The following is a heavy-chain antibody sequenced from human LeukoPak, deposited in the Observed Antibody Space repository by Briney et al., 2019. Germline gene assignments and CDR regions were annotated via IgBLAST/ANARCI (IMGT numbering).Heavy chain of an antibody. V-gene: IGHV3-23*01. D-gene: IGHD5-18*01. CDR3: AKETYSYGYGVNY. CDR2: ISDTGGTT. CDR1: GFTFSNYG. Sequence: GRSLRLSCAASGFTFSNYGMSWVRQAPGKGLEWVSGISDTGGTTHYADSVKGRFTISRDNSKNTLYLQMNSLRAEDTAVYYCAKETYSYGYGVNYWGQGTLVTVSS. J-gene: IGHJ4*02.